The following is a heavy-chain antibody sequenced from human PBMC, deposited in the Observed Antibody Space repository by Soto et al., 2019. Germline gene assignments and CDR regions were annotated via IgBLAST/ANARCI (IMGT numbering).Heavy chain of an antibody. CDR2: ISASGST. V-gene: IGHV4-31*03. Sequence: SETLSLTCTVSGGSISDGYYWTWIRQHPGKGLEWIGSISASGSTSYNPSLKSRLTVSVDKSKNQFSLNLRSVTAADTAVYYCARRDRSGFSYWLDTWGQGTLVTVSS. D-gene: IGHD3-22*01. J-gene: IGHJ5*02. CDR1: GGSISDGYY. CDR3: ARRDRSGFSYWLDT.